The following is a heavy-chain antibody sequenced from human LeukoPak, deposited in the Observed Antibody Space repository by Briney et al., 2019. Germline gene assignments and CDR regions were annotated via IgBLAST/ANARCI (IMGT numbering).Heavy chain of an antibody. CDR1: GFTFSSYW. V-gene: IGHV3-7*01. D-gene: IGHD2-2*01. J-gene: IGHJ1*01. CDR3: ATYSSSNAREFQY. Sequence: GGSLRLSFEASGFTFSSYWMSWVRQAPGKGLEWVANIKQDGSETYYVDSVKGRFTISRDNAKNSLYLQMNSLRAEDTAVYYCATYSSSNAREFQYWGQGTLVTVSS. CDR2: IKQDGSET.